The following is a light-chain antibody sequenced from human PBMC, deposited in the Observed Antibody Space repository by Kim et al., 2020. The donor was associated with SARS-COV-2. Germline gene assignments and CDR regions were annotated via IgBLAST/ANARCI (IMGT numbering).Light chain of an antibody. CDR1: QSISGW. CDR2: EAS. Sequence: GSVGDRVTITCRAIQSISGWLAWHQQKPGKAPKVLIYEASSLESGVSSRFTGSGSGTEFTLTISSLQPDDFATYYCQQYNTYSWTFGQGTKVDIK. J-gene: IGKJ1*01. CDR3: QQYNTYSWT. V-gene: IGKV1-5*03.